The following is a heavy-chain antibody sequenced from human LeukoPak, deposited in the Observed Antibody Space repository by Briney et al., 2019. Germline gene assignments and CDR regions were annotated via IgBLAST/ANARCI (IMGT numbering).Heavy chain of an antibody. J-gene: IGHJ4*02. CDR3: ARDDVHSSWHTFDY. CDR1: GDSISSTNYY. V-gene: IGHV4-39*02. Sequence: SETLSLTCTVSGDSISSTNYYWGWIRQPPGKGLEWIGSIYYSGSTYYNPSLESRVTISVDTSKNQFSLKLSSVTAADTAVYYCARDDVHSSWHTFDYWGQGTLVTVSS. CDR2: IYYSGST. D-gene: IGHD6-13*01.